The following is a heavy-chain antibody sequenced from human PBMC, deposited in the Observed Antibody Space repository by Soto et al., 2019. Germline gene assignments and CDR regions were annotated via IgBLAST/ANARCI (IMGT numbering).Heavy chain of an antibody. Sequence: SETLSLTYAVSGYPISSGYYLGLIRQPPGKGLEWIGIIHHSGSTYYNPSLRSRITISVDTSKNQFSLKMPSVTAADTAVYYCARSSGYVPGGYWGQGILVTVSS. V-gene: IGHV4-38-2*01. CDR2: IHHSGST. D-gene: IGHD5-12*01. CDR1: GYPISSGYY. J-gene: IGHJ4*02. CDR3: ARSSGYVPGGY.